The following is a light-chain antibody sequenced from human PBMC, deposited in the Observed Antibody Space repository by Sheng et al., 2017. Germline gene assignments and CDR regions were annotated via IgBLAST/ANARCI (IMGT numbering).Light chain of an antibody. V-gene: IGLV3-1*01. CDR1: ELGDKY. CDR3: QAWDRSTGV. CDR2: QDT. J-gene: IGLJ1*01. Sequence: SYELTQPPSLSVSPGQTASITCSGDELGDKYICWYQQKPGQSPVLVIYQDTERPSGIPERFSASNSGNTATLTISGTQAVDEADYYCQAWDRSTGVFGPGTKVTVL.